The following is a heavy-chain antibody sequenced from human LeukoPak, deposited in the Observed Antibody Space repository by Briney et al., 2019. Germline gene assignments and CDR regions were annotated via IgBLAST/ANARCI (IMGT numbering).Heavy chain of an antibody. CDR1: GFTFSSYG. J-gene: IGHJ3*02. Sequence: GGSLRLSCAASGFTFSSYGMHWVRQAPGKGLEWVAVIWYDGSNKYYADSVKGRFTISRDNSKNTLYLQMNSLRAEDTAVYYCARTVNTAMASDAFDIWGQGTMVTVSS. CDR3: ARTVNTAMASDAFDI. D-gene: IGHD5-18*01. V-gene: IGHV3-30*02. CDR2: IWYDGSNK.